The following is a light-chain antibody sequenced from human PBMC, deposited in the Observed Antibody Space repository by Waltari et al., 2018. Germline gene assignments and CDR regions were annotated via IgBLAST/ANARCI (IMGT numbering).Light chain of an antibody. CDR1: QSVSSSY. V-gene: IGKV3-20*01. CDR3: QQYGFAPRT. Sequence: EIVLTQSPGTLSLSPGERATLSCRASQSVSSSYLAWYQQKPGQAPRLLIYDASRRATGIPDRFSGSGSVTDFSLTISTLEPEEFAIYYCQQYGFAPRTFGQGTKVEIK. J-gene: IGKJ1*01. CDR2: DAS.